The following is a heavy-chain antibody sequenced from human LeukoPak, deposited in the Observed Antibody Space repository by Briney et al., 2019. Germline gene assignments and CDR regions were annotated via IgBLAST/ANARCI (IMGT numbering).Heavy chain of an antibody. CDR1: GFTFSSYA. D-gene: IGHD3-10*01. J-gene: IGHJ4*02. Sequence: GGSLRLSCAASGFTFSSYAMSWVRQAPGKGLEWVSAISGSGGSTYYADSVKGRFTISRDNSKNTLYLQMNSLRAEDTAVYYCAKDGLWFGELLPYYFDYWGQGTLVTVSS. CDR2: ISGSGGST. CDR3: AKDGLWFGELLPYYFDY. V-gene: IGHV3-23*01.